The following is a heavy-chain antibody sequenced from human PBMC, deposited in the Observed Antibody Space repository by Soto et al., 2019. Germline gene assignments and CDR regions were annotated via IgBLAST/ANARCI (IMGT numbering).Heavy chain of an antibody. J-gene: IGHJ6*02. CDR3: CVPDSSGYGYYYYGMDV. CDR2: IIPIFGTA. V-gene: IGHV1-69*13. CDR1: GGTFSSYA. D-gene: IGHD3-22*01. Sequence: ASVKVSCKASGGTFSSYAISWVRQAPGQGLEWMGGIIPIFGTANYAQKFQGRVTITADESTSTAYMELSSLRSEDTAVYYCCVPDSSGYGYYYYGMDVWGQGTTVTVSS.